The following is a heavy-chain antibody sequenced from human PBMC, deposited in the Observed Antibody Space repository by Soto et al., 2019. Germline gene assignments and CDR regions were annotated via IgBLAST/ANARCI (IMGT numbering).Heavy chain of an antibody. J-gene: IGHJ4*02. D-gene: IGHD6-13*01. CDR1: GFTFSSYS. Sequence: GGSLRLSCAASGFTFSSYSMNWVRQAPGKGLEWVSGLSDSGGSIYYADSVKGRFTISRDSSMNTLYLQMNTLRAEDTAIYYCAKVSSSWYAGFFDLWGQGTLVTVSS. CDR2: LSDSGGSI. V-gene: IGHV3-23*01. CDR3: AKVSSSWYAGFFDL.